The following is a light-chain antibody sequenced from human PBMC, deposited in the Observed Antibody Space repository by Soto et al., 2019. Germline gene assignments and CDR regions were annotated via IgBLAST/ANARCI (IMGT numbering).Light chain of an antibody. V-gene: IGKV3-20*01. Sequence: EIVLTQSPGTLSLSPGERATLSCRASQSVSSSYLAWYQQKPGQAPMLLIYDASSRATGIPDRFSGSGSGTDFTLTISRLEPEDFAVYYCQQYGSSPTFGQGTKLEIK. J-gene: IGKJ2*01. CDR1: QSVSSSY. CDR2: DAS. CDR3: QQYGSSPT.